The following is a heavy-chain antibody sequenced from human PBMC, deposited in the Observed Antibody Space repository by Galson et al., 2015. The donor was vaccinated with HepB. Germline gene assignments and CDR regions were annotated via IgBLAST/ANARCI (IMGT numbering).Heavy chain of an antibody. D-gene: IGHD5-12*01. CDR2: IIPIFGTA. V-gene: IGHV1-69*13. CDR1: GGTFSSYA. CDR3: ASQAGYDYGEYYYYGMDV. J-gene: IGHJ6*02. Sequence: SVKVSCKASGGTFSSYAISWVRQAPGQGLEWMGGIIPIFGTANYAQKFQGRVTITADESTSTAYMELSSLRSEDTAVYYCASQAGYDYGEYYYYGMDVWGQGTTVTVSS.